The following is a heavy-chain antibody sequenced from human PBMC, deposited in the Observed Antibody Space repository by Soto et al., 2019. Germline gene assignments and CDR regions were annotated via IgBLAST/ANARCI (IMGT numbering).Heavy chain of an antibody. V-gene: IGHV4-34*01. Sequence: SETLSLTCAVYGGSFSGYYWSWIRQPPGKGLEWIGEINQSGSTNYNPSLKSRVTISVDTSKNQFSLKLSSVTAADTGMYYCARTYSRSWSPFDYWGQGTQVTVSS. D-gene: IGHD6-13*01. CDR3: ARTYSRSWSPFDY. CDR1: GGSFSGYY. CDR2: INQSGST. J-gene: IGHJ4*02.